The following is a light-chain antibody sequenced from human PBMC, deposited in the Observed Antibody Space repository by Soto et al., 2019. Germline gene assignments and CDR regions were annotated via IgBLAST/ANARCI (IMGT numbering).Light chain of an antibody. J-gene: IGKJ1*01. CDR3: QQYASSPRT. Sequence: EIVLTQSPGTLSLSPGERATLFCRASQSLTTSQLAWYQQRPGQAPRVLIFGASRRATGIPDRFSGSGSGTDFTLTISRLEPEDSAVYYCQQYASSPRTFGQGTTVEIK. CDR1: QSLTTSQ. V-gene: IGKV3-20*01. CDR2: GAS.